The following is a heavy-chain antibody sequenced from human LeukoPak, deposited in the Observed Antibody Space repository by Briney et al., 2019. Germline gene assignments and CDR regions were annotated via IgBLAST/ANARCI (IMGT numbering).Heavy chain of an antibody. Sequence: GGSLRLSCAASGFTFSSYGMSWVRQAPGKGLEWVGFIRSKAYGGTTEYAASVKGRFTISRDDSKSIAYLQMNSLKTEDTAVYYCTTATYIAEFDYWGQGTLVTVSS. CDR1: GFTFSSYG. D-gene: IGHD5-12*01. CDR3: TTATYIAEFDY. J-gene: IGHJ4*02. CDR2: IRSKAYGGTT. V-gene: IGHV3-49*04.